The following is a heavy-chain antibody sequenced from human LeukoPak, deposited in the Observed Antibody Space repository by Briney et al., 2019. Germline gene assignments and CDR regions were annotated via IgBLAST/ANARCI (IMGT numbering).Heavy chain of an antibody. CDR3: AKVGKAARIIGTTSRYYYYYMDV. CDR1: GFTFSSYG. V-gene: IGHV3-23*01. Sequence: PGGSLRLSCAASGFTFSSYGMNWVRQAPGKGLEWVSTISGSGTSTYYADSVKGRFTISRDNSKNTLYLQMNSLRAEDTAVYYCAKVGKAARIIGTTSRYYYYYMDVWSKGTTVTISS. CDR2: ISGSGTST. J-gene: IGHJ6*03. D-gene: IGHD1-20*01.